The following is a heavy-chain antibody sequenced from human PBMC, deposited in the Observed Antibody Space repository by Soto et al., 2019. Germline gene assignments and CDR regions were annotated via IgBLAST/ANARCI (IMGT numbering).Heavy chain of an antibody. CDR1: GDSVSSNSAA. Sequence: PSQTLSLTCAISGDSVSSNSAAWNWIRQSPSRGLEWLGRTYYRSKWYNDYAVSVKSRITINPDTSKNQFSLQLNSVTPEDTAVYYRARDFSSGWYIFRSRYYGMDVWGQGTTVTVSS. J-gene: IGHJ6*02. CDR2: TYYRSKWYN. D-gene: IGHD6-19*01. CDR3: ARDFSSGWYIFRSRYYGMDV. V-gene: IGHV6-1*01.